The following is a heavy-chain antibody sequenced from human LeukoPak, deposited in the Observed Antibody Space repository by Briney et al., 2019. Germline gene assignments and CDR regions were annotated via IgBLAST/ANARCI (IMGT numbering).Heavy chain of an antibody. D-gene: IGHD3-10*01. V-gene: IGHV1-46*01. CDR1: GYTFSNYC. CDR2: INPSLHIP. J-gene: IGHJ5*02. CDR3: ARGLKYYYGSGSSTNWFDP. Sequence: ASVKLSCKASGYTFSNYCMHWVRQAPGQGLEWLGIINPSLHIPIYAQTFQGRVTMTTDMSTSTFYMELSNLVSEDTAVYYCARGLKYYYGSGSSTNWFDPWGQGTLVTVSS.